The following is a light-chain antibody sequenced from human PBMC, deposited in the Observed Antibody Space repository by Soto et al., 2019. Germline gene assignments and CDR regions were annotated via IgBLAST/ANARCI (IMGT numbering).Light chain of an antibody. CDR2: KAS. J-gene: IGKJ4*01. Sequence: IPMTQSPSTLSASVGDRVTITCRASQSINSWLAWYQQKPGKAPNLLIYKASTLESGVPSRFSGSGYGSDFSLTISSLQPEDSATYYCVQDFNYPLTFGGGTKVDIK. CDR1: QSINSW. V-gene: IGKV1-5*03. CDR3: VQDFNYPLT.